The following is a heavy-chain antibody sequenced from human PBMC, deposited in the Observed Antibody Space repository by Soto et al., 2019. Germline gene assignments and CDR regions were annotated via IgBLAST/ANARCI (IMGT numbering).Heavy chain of an antibody. CDR3: TTRSVEGV. J-gene: IGHJ6*02. CDR1: GFTFNTAW. D-gene: IGHD2-15*01. V-gene: IGHV3-15*07. Sequence: EVQLVESGGGYVKPAGSLSLSCAASGFTFNTAWTKWVHQARGEGLEWVGRIKTSADGGATDYAAPVQGRFTISIDDAKNALYLHMNSLKTADTSVYYCTTRSVEGVWGQGATGSVSS. CDR2: IKTSADGGAT.